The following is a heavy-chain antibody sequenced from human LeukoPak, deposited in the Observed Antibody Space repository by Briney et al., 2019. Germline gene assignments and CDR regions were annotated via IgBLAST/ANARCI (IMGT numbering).Heavy chain of an antibody. CDR1: GFTFSSFA. D-gene: IGHD5-18*01. V-gene: IGHV4-34*01. CDR2: INHSGST. CDR3: ARDLGYSYGIDY. J-gene: IGHJ4*02. Sequence: GSLRLSCAASGFTFSSFAMSWVRQPPGKGLEWIGEINHSGSTNYNPSLKSRVTISVDTSKNQFSLKLSSVTAEDTAVYYCARDLGYSYGIDYWGQGTLVTVSS.